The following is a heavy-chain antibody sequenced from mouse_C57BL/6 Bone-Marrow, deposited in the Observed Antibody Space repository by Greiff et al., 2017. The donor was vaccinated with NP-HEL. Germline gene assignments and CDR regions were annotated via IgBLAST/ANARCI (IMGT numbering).Heavy chain of an antibody. Sequence: EVQRVESGGGLVQPKGSLKLSCAASGFSFNTYAMNWVRQAPGKGLEWVARIRSKSNNYATYYADSVKDRFTISRDDSESMLYLQMNNLKTEDTAMYYCVRHGLLYQYFDVWGTGTTVTVSS. CDR2: IRSKSNNYAT. CDR3: VRHGLLYQYFDV. V-gene: IGHV10-1*01. D-gene: IGHD2-1*01. J-gene: IGHJ1*03. CDR1: GFSFNTYA.